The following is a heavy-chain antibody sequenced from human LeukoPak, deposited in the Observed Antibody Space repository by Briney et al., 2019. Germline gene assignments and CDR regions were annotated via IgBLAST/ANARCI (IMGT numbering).Heavy chain of an antibody. CDR2: ISSFGT. J-gene: IGHJ4*02. V-gene: IGHV3-20*01. D-gene: IGHD6-19*01. CDR1: GFIFSNYG. CDR3: AGGDRNGWYFYY. Sequence: GGSLRLSCVASGFIFSNYGMTWVRQAPGKGLEWVATISSFGTDYADSVKGRFTISRDNAKNSLYLQMSSLRAEDTALYLCAGGDRNGWYFYYWGQGTLVTVSS.